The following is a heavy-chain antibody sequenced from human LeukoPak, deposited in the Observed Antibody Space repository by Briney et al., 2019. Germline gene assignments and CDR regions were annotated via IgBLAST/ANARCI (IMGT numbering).Heavy chain of an antibody. Sequence: TGGSLRLSCAASGITFSSHAMSWVRQAPGKGVEWVSAISGSGGTTYYADSVKGRFTISRDNSKDTLSLQMNSLRGEDTAVYYCAKVWCSSTSCYSGIYYYYGMDVWGKGTTVTVSS. CDR2: ISGSGGTT. D-gene: IGHD2-2*01. V-gene: IGHV3-23*01. CDR1: GITFSSHA. CDR3: AKVWCSSTSCYSGIYYYYGMDV. J-gene: IGHJ6*04.